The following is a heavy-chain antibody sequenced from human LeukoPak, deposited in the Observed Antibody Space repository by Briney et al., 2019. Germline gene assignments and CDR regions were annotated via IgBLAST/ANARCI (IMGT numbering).Heavy chain of an antibody. CDR3: ASAVSGFNYGMDV. Sequence: PSETLSLTCTVSGGSISSGDYYWSWIRQPPGKGLEWIGYIYYSGSTYYNPSLKSRVTISVDTSKNQFSLKLSSVTAADTAVYYCASAVSGFNYGMDVWGQGTTVTVSS. CDR2: IYYSGST. J-gene: IGHJ6*02. V-gene: IGHV4-30-4*01. CDR1: GGSISSGDYY. D-gene: IGHD3-10*01.